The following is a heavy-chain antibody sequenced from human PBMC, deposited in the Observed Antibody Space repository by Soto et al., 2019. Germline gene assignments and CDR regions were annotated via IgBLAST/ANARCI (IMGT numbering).Heavy chain of an antibody. CDR1: GGSISSGGYY. CDR2: IYYSGST. J-gene: IGHJ4*02. Sequence: SETLSLTCTVSGGSISSGGYYWSWIRQHPGKGLEWIGYIYYSGSTYYNPSLKSRVTISVDTSKNQFSLYLQMNSLRAEDTAVYYCVRDHIWSFDYWGQGTPVTVSS. CDR3: VRDHIWSFDY. V-gene: IGHV4-31*03. D-gene: IGHD3-10*01.